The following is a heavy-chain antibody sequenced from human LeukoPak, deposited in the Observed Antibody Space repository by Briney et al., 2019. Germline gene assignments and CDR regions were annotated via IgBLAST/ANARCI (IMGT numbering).Heavy chain of an antibody. CDR3: VREITMSGGFDP. D-gene: IGHD3-10*02. V-gene: IGHV3-23*01. CDR2: ISGSGGST. Sequence: PGGSLRLSCAASGFTFSSYGMSWVRQAPGKGLEWVSAISGSGGSTYYADSVKGRFTISRDNSKNTLYLQMNSLRAEDTAVYYCVREITMSGGFDPWGQGTLVTVSS. J-gene: IGHJ5*02. CDR1: GFTFSSYG.